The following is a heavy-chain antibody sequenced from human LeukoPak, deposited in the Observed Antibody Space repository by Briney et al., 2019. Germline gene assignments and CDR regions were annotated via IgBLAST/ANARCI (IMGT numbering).Heavy chain of an antibody. CDR2: VSGTGYTT. CDR3: AKGVYYMDV. Sequence: GGSLRLSCAASGFTFGSYAMNWVRQAPGKGLEWVSAVSGTGYTTYYADSVKGRFTISRDNPKNTLYVQMKSLRAEDTAVYYCAKGVYYMDVWGKGTTITVSS. CDR1: GFTFGSYA. J-gene: IGHJ6*03. V-gene: IGHV3-23*01.